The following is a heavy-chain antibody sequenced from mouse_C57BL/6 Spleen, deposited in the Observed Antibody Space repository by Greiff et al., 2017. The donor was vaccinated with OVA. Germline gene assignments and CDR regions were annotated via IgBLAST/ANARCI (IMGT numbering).Heavy chain of an antibody. Sequence: QVQLQQSGPELVKPGASVKLSCKASGYTFTSYDINWVKQRPGPGLEWIGWIYPRDGSTKYNEKFKGKATLTVDTSSSTAYMELHSLTSEDSAVYFCARRAITTVVSHFDYWGQGTTLTVSS. CDR1: GYTFTSYD. CDR3: ARRAITTVVSHFDY. J-gene: IGHJ2*01. V-gene: IGHV1-85*01. CDR2: IYPRDGST. D-gene: IGHD1-1*01.